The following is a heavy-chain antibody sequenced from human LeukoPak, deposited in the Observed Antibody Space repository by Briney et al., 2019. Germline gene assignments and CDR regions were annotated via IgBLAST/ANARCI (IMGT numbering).Heavy chain of an antibody. CDR1: GYTFTSYD. CDR3: ARGGGFSFGAQSYYQLSL. CDR2: MNPNSGKT. D-gene: IGHD3-10*01. Sequence: AAVKVSCKASGYTFTSYDIHWVRQDPGRGLDYLGWMNPNSGKTGYTQKFQGRFSMTRDTSISTAYLELNSLTSEDTAVYYCARGGGFSFGAQSYYQLSLWGQGTLVTVSS. V-gene: IGHV1-8*01. J-gene: IGHJ4*02.